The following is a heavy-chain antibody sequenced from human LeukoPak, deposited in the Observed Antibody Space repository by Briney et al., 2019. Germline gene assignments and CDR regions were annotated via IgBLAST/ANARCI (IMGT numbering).Heavy chain of an antibody. V-gene: IGHV4-30-2*01. D-gene: IGHD2-15*01. J-gene: IGHJ6*03. CDR3: ARGYCSGGSCHTRYYYYYMDV. Sequence: SETLSLTCAVSGGSISSGSDAWGWIRQPPGKGLEWIGYIYYGGNTYYNPSLKGRVTISVDTSKNQFSLKLSSVTAADTAVYYCARGYCSGGSCHTRYYYYYMDVWGKGTTVTVSS. CDR2: IYYGGNT. CDR1: GGSISSGSDA.